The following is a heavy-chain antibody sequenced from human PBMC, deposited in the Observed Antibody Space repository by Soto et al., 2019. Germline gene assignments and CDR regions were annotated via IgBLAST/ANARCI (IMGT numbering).Heavy chain of an antibody. CDR1: GDSVSSDTTS. CDR2: IYFRSRWYN. D-gene: IGHD2-8*02. V-gene: IGHV6-1*01. Sequence: SQTLSLTCAISGDSVSSDTTSWDWIRPSPSKGLEWLGRIYFRSRWYNDYAGSVRSRITIKPDTSKKQLSPQLNSVTPEDTAVYYFTCLTGNRLFDSWGKGTRVTVS. J-gene: IGHJ4*02. CDR3: TCLTGNRLFDS.